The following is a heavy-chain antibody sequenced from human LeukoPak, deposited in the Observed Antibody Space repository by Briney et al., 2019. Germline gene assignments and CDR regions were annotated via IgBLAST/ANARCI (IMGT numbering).Heavy chain of an antibody. CDR2: IFYSGST. J-gene: IGHJ6*03. V-gene: IGHV4-39*07. CDR1: GGSISSSSYY. Sequence: SETLSLTCTVSGGSISSSSYYWGWIRQPPGKGLEWIGNIFYSGSTYYSPSLKRRVTISLDTSRNQFSLKLSSVTAADTAVYYCARIALSSSWYRAYYYYYMDVWGKGTTVTISS. CDR3: ARIALSSSWYRAYYYYYMDV. D-gene: IGHD6-13*01.